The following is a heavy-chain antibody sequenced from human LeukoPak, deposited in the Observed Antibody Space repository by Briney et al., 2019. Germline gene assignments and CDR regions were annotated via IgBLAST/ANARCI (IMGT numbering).Heavy chain of an antibody. J-gene: IGHJ4*02. V-gene: IGHV3-30*02. Sequence: GGSLRLSCAASGFTFSSYGMHWVRQAPGKGLEWVAFIRYDGSNKYYADSVKGRFTISRDNSKNTLYLQMNSLRAEDTAVYYCAKDEYYYDSSGLIGYWGQGTLVTVSS. CDR2: IRYDGSNK. D-gene: IGHD3-22*01. CDR1: GFTFSSYG. CDR3: AKDEYYYDSSGLIGY.